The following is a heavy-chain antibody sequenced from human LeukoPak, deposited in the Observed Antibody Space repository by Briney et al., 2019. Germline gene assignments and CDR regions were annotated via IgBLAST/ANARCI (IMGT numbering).Heavy chain of an antibody. CDR3: ARAPYYYDSSGYYFDY. CDR2: IYHSGST. V-gene: IGHV4-4*02. CDR1: GGSISSSNW. D-gene: IGHD3-22*01. Sequence: PSGTLSLTCAVSGGSISSSNWWSWVRQPPGKGLEWIGEIYHSGSTNYNPSLKSRVTISVDKSKNQFSLKLSSVTAADTAVYYCARAPYYYDSSGYYFDYWGQGTLVSVSS. J-gene: IGHJ4*02.